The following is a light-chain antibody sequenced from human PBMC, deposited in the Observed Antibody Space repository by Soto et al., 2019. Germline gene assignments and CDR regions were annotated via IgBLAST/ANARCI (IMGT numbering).Light chain of an antibody. CDR2: DAS. Sequence: EIVLTQSPGTLSLSPVERATLSCRASQSVSSYLAWYQQKPGQAPRLLIYDASNRATGIPARFSGSGSGTDFTLTVSSLEPEDFAVYYCHQRSNWPITFGQGTRLEIK. CDR3: HQRSNWPIT. CDR1: QSVSSY. V-gene: IGKV3-11*01. J-gene: IGKJ5*01.